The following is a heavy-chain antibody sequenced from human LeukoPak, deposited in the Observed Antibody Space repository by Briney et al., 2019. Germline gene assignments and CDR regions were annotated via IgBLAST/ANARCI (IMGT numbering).Heavy chain of an antibody. CDR1: GYSFTSYW. CDR3: ARTESYGSGEYYFDY. CDR2: IYPGDSDT. V-gene: IGHV5-51*01. D-gene: IGHD3-10*01. Sequence: GESLKISCKGSGYSFTSYWIGWVRQMPGKGLEWMGIIYPGDSDTRYSPSFQGQVTISADKSISTAYLQWSSLKASDTAMYYCARTESYGSGEYYFDYWGQGTLVTVSS. J-gene: IGHJ4*02.